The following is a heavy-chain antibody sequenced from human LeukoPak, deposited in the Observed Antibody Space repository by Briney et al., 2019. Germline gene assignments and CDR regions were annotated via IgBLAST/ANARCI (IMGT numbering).Heavy chain of an antibody. D-gene: IGHD2-2*02. CDR2: INHSGST. CDR3: ARGCSSTSCYTNV. J-gene: IGHJ6*04. CDR1: GGSFSGYY. Sequence: SETLSLTCAVYGGSFSGYYWSWIRQPPGKGLEWIGEINHSGSTNYNPSLKSRVTISADTSKNQFSLKLSSVTAADTAVYYCARGCSSTSCYTNVWGKGTTVTVSS. V-gene: IGHV4-34*01.